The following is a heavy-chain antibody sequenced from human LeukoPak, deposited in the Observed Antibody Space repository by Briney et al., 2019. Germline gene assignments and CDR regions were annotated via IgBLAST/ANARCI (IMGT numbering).Heavy chain of an antibody. V-gene: IGHV3-30*03. CDR3: ARVKYNWNSQPGGRVPQYAFDI. D-gene: IGHD1-7*01. CDR2: ISYDGTNK. Sequence: GGSLRLSCAASGFIFSSYGMHWVRQAPGKGLEWVTFISYDGTNKYYADSVKGRFTISRDNSKNTLYLQMNSLRAEDTALYHCARVKYNWNSQPGGRVPQYAFDIWGQGTMVTVSS. J-gene: IGHJ3*02. CDR1: GFIFSSYG.